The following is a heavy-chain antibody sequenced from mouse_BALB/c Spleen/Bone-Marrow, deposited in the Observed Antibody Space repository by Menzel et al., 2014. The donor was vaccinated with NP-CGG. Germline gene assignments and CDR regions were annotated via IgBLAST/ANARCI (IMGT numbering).Heavy chain of an antibody. CDR2: IYPGDGDT. CDR3: ARSYYGSSYYFDY. D-gene: IGHD1-1*01. V-gene: IGHV1-82*01. Sequence: QVQLQQSGPELVKPGASVKISCKASGYAFSSSWMNWVKRRPGQGLEWIGRIYPGDGDTNYNGKFKGKATLTADKSSSTAYMQLSSLTSVDSAVYFCARSYYGSSYYFDYWGQGTTLTVSS. J-gene: IGHJ2*01. CDR1: GYAFSSSW.